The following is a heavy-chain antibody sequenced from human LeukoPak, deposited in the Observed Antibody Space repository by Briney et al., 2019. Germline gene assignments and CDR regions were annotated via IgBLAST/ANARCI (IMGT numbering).Heavy chain of an antibody. Sequence: PSETLSLTCTVSGDSISSDHYWWGWIRQPPGKGLDWIGGIHYTGNTHYNPPLQSRVTVSVDTSRNQFSLKLTSVTAADTAVYYCVRQRGVGSWSFDYWGQGNLVTVSS. J-gene: IGHJ4*02. D-gene: IGHD2-15*01. CDR1: GDSISSDHYW. CDR2: IHYTGNT. V-gene: IGHV4-39*01. CDR3: VRQRGVGSWSFDY.